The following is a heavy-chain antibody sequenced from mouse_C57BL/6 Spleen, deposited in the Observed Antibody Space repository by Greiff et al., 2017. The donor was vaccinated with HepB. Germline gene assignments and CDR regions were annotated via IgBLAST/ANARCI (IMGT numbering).Heavy chain of an antibody. CDR1: GFTFSSYA. Sequence: EVQLVESGGGLVKPGGSLKLSCAASGFTFSSYAMSWVRQTPEKRLEWVATISDGGSYTYYPDNVKGRFPISRDNAKNNLYLQMSHLKSEDTAMYYCARDRGLGTGWFAYWGQGTLVTVSA. CDR3: ARDRGLGTGWFAY. CDR2: ISDGGSYT. J-gene: IGHJ3*01. D-gene: IGHD4-1*01. V-gene: IGHV5-4*01.